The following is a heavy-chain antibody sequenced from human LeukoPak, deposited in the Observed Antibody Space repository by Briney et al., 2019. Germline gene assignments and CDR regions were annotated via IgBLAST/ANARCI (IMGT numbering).Heavy chain of an antibody. CDR3: AKDRKWLVPYYFDY. V-gene: IGHV3-23*01. CDR1: GFTFSSYD. J-gene: IGHJ4*02. CDR2: ISGSGGST. D-gene: IGHD6-19*01. Sequence: PGGSLRLSCAASGFTFSSYDMSWVRQAPGKGLEWVSAISGSGGSTYYADSVKGRFTISRDNSKKTLYLQMNSLSAEDTAVYYCAKDRKWLVPYYFDYWGQGTLVTVSS.